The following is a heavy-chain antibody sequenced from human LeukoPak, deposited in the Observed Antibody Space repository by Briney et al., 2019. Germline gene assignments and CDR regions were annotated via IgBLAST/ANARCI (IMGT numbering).Heavy chain of an antibody. CDR1: GFTFSSYA. CDR3: AKSSGTMVQGANWFDP. J-gene: IGHJ5*02. V-gene: IGHV3-23*01. Sequence: GGSLRLSCAASGFTFSSYAMSWVRQAPGKGLEWVSAISGSGGSTYYADSVKGRFTISRDNSKNTLYLQMNSLRAEDTAVYYCAKSSGTMVQGANWFDPWGQGPLVTVSS. D-gene: IGHD3-10*01. CDR2: ISGSGGST.